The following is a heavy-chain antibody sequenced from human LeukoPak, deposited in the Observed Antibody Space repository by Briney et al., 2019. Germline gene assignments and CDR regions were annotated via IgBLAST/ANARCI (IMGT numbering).Heavy chain of an antibody. CDR1: GYSFTNYW. J-gene: IGHJ4*02. D-gene: IGHD3-22*01. V-gene: IGHV5-51*01. CDR3: ARLAKGHYDSSGYLPHFDY. CDR2: IYPGDSDT. Sequence: GESLKISCKGSGYSFTNYWIAWVRQMPGKGLECMGIIYPGDSDTRYSPSFQGQVTISADRSISTAYLQWSSLKASDTAMYYCARLAKGHYDSSGYLPHFDYWGQGTLVTVSS.